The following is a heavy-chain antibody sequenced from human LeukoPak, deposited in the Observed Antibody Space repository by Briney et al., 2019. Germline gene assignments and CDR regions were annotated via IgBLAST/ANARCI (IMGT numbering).Heavy chain of an antibody. J-gene: IGHJ4*02. CDR3: ARRGDYYDSSGFDY. D-gene: IGHD3-22*01. Sequence: GGSLRLSCAASGFTFSSYWVHWVRQAPGKGLVWVSRINTDGSSTSYADSVKGRFTISRDNAKNTLYLQMSSLRAEDTAVYYCARRGDYYDSSGFDYWGQGTLVTVSS. V-gene: IGHV3-74*01. CDR1: GFTFSSYW. CDR2: INTDGSST.